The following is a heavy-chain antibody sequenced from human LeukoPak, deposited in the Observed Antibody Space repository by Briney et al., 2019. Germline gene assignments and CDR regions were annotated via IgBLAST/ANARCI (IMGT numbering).Heavy chain of an antibody. CDR2: ISYSGDTI. Sequence: GGSLRLSCAASEFTFSDYYMSWIRQAPGKGLEWVSYISYSGDTIYYADSVKGRFTVSRDNAKNSLYLQMNSLRAEDTAVYYCARVRGSLWFGELLDPDYWGQGTLVTVSS. V-gene: IGHV3-11*01. CDR3: ARVRGSLWFGELLDPDY. CDR1: EFTFSDYY. D-gene: IGHD3-10*01. J-gene: IGHJ4*02.